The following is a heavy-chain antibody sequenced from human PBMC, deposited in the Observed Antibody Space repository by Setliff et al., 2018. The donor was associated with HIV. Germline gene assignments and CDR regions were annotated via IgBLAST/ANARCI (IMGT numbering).Heavy chain of an antibody. J-gene: IGHJ4*02. CDR1: GFTFSKYW. Sequence: GGSLRLSCVASGFTFSKYWMSWVRQAPGKGLELVASIKEDGSTKYYVDSVKGRFTVSRDDAKNSLYLQVNSLRAEDTAVYYCAGPYFFTYWGQGTLVTVSS. CDR3: AGPYFFTY. CDR2: IKEDGSTK. D-gene: IGHD1-26*01. V-gene: IGHV3-7*03.